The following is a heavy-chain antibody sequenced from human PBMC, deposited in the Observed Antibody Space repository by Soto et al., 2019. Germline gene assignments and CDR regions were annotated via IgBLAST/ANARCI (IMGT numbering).Heavy chain of an antibody. Sequence: GGSLRLSCAASGFTFSDYYMSWIRQAPGKGLEWVSYISGSGSTMYNADSRKGRFTISRDNAKNSLYLQMNSLRVEDTAVYYCARQFTGHDFRPTPGYPDYWGQGTLVTVSS. J-gene: IGHJ4*02. CDR2: ISGSGSTM. CDR1: GFTFSDYY. D-gene: IGHD5-12*01. V-gene: IGHV3-11*01. CDR3: ARQFTGHDFRPTPGYPDY.